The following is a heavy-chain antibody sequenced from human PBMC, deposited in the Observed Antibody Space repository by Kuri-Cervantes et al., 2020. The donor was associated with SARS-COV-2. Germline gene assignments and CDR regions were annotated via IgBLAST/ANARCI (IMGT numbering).Heavy chain of an antibody. CDR1: GGSVSSSSYY. CDR2: IYYSGST. V-gene: IGHV4-39*01. Sequence: SETLSLTCTVSGGSVSSSSYYWGWIRQPPGKGLEWIGSIYYSGSTFYSPSLKSRVTIFVDTSKDQFSLKLSSVAVADTAVYYCRGYSTSSYYYYGMDVWGHGTTVTVSS. CDR3: RGYSTSSYYYYGMDV. J-gene: IGHJ6*02. D-gene: IGHD6-6*01.